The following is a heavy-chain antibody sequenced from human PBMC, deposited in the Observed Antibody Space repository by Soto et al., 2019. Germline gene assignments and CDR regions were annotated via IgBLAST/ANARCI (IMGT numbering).Heavy chain of an antibody. J-gene: IGHJ4*02. Sequence: QVHLQESGPGLVKPSETLSLTCSVFGDSISRYYWSWIRQPAGKGLEFIGRIYNSGIINYNPSLESRVTVSVDPSKNQISLQLSSATAADTAMYYCARGPYCGEECYFAYWGQGTLVTVSP. CDR2: IYNSGII. D-gene: IGHD3-10*01. CDR3: ARGPYCGEECYFAY. CDR1: GDSISRYY. V-gene: IGHV4-4*07.